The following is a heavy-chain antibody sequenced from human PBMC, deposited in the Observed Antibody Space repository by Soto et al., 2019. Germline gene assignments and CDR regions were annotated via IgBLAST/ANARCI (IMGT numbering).Heavy chain of an antibody. D-gene: IGHD6-19*01. J-gene: IGHJ4*02. Sequence: QVQLQESGPGLVKPSETLSLTCTVSGGSVTSGRFNWSWSRQPPGKGLEWIGYIYYTGRTSYTSSLKSRVTISFDTPENQFSLKLSSVTAADTAKYYCARSGASSGWLGGQGTQVTVSS. V-gene: IGHV4-61*01. CDR3: ARSGASSGWL. CDR2: IYYTGRT. CDR1: GGSVTSGRFN.